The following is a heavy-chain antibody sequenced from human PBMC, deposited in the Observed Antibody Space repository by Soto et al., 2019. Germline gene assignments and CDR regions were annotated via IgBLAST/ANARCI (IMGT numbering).Heavy chain of an antibody. CDR3: ARVGRRGYYGSGSYYIRDAFDI. V-gene: IGHV1-3*01. CDR1: GYTFTSYA. J-gene: IGHJ3*02. Sequence: ASVKVSCKASGYTFTSYAMHWVRQAPGQRLEWMGWINAGNGNTNYAQKFQGRVTITADKSTSTAYMELSSLRSEDTAVYYCARVGRRGYYGSGSYYIRDAFDIWGQGTMVTVSS. D-gene: IGHD3-10*01. CDR2: INAGNGNT.